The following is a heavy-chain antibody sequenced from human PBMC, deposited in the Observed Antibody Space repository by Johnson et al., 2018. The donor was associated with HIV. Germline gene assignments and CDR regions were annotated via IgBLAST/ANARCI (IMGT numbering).Heavy chain of an antibody. J-gene: IGHJ3*02. CDR2: ISYDGSKK. V-gene: IGHV3-30*04. CDR3: ATKRVAAADPDDAFDI. D-gene: IGHD6-13*01. Sequence: QVQLVESGGGVVQPGRSLRLSCAASGFTFSSYAIHWVRQAPGKGLEWVAVISYDGSKKYYADSVKGRFTISRDNSKNTLFLQMNSLRAEDTAVYYCATKRVAAADPDDAFDIWGQGTMVTVSS. CDR1: GFTFSSYA.